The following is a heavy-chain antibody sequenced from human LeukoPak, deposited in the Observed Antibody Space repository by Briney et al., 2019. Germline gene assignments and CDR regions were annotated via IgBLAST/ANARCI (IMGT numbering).Heavy chain of an antibody. CDR2: MNPNSGNT. CDR3: ARDREYSSSFLHDY. V-gene: IGHV1-8*02. CDR1: GYTLTSYD. D-gene: IGHD6-6*01. Sequence: VASVKVSCKASGYTLTSYDINWVRQTTGQGLEWMGWMNPNSGNTGYAQKLQGRVTMTTDTSTSTAYMEVRSLRSDDTAVYYCARDREYSSSFLHDYWGQGTLVTVSS. J-gene: IGHJ4*02.